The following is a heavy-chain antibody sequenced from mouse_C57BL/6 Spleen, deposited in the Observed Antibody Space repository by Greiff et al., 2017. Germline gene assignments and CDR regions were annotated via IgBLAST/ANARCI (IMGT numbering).Heavy chain of an antibody. CDR3: TRGNYGSSHWYFDV. Sequence: VQRVESGAELVRPGASVTLSCKASGYTFTDYEMHWVKQTPVHGLEWIGAIDPETGGTAYNQKFKGKAILTADKSSSTAYMELRSLTSEDSAVYYCTRGNYGSSHWYFDVWGTGTTVTVSS. J-gene: IGHJ1*03. D-gene: IGHD1-1*01. V-gene: IGHV1-15*01. CDR1: GYTFTDYE. CDR2: IDPETGGT.